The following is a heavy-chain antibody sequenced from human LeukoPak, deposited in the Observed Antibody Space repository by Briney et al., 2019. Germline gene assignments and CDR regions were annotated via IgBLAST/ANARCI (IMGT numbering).Heavy chain of an antibody. Sequence: RASVKVSCKASGYTFTSCYMHWVRQAPGQGLEWMGIINPSGGSTSYAQKFQERVTITRDMSTSTAYMELSSLRSEDTAVYYCAADYYDSSGYFNWGQGTLVTVSS. CDR2: INPSGGST. D-gene: IGHD3-22*01. CDR3: AADYYDSSGYFN. V-gene: IGHV1-46*01. J-gene: IGHJ4*02. CDR1: GYTFTSCY.